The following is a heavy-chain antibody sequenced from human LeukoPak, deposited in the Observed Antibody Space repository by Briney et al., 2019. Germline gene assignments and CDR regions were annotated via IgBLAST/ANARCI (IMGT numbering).Heavy chain of an antibody. V-gene: IGHV4-39*07. CDR3: GRAFPGAAGVDS. CDR1: GGSISSSSYY. CDR2: IYYSGST. Sequence: PSETLSLTCTVSGGSISSSSYYWGWIRQPPGKGLEWIGSIYYSGSTYYNPSLKSRVTISVDTSKNQFSLKLRSVTAADTAVYYCGRAFPGAAGVDSWGQGTLVTVSS. D-gene: IGHD6-13*01. J-gene: IGHJ4*02.